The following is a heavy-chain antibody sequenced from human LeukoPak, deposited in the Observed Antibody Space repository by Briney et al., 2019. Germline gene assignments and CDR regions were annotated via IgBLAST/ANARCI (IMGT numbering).Heavy chain of an antibody. CDR1: GFTFSSYA. Sequence: GGSLGLSCAASGFTFSSYAMSWVRQAPGKGLEWVSTISGSGGSTYYADSVKGRFTISRDNSKKTLYLQMNSLRADDTAVYYCAKTDSSGWTCYFDYWGQGTLVTVSS. CDR2: ISGSGGST. J-gene: IGHJ4*02. V-gene: IGHV3-23*01. D-gene: IGHD6-19*01. CDR3: AKTDSSGWTCYFDY.